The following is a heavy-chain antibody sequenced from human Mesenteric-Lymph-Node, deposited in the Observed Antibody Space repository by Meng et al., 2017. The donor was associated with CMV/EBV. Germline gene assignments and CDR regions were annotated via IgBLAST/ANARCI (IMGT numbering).Heavy chain of an antibody. CDR2: IIPIFGTA. V-gene: IGHV1-69*05. Sequence: SVKVSCKASGGTFSSYAISWVRQAPGQGLEWMGGIIPIFGTANYAQKFQGRVTITTDESTSTAYMELSSLRSEDTAVYYCARDHGWYQLLSYFDYWGQGTLVTVSS. J-gene: IGHJ4*02. CDR1: GGTFSSYA. CDR3: ARDHGWYQLLSYFDY. D-gene: IGHD2-2*01.